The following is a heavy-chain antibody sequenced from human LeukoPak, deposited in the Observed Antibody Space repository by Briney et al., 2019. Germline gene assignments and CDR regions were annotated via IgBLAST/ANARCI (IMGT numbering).Heavy chain of an antibody. J-gene: IGHJ4*02. CDR3: AKHSSGYYKYYFDY. CDR2: FYYTGGT. Sequence: SATLSPTCTVSGGSISTYYWSWIRQPPGKGLDWIGSFYYTGGTNYNPSLRSRVTISLDTSKNQISLRLSSVTAADTAVYYCAKHSSGYYKYYFDYWGQGALVTVSS. CDR1: GGSISTYY. D-gene: IGHD3-22*01. V-gene: IGHV4-59*01.